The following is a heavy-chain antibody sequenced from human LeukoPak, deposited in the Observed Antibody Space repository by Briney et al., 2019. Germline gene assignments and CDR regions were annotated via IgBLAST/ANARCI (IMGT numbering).Heavy chain of an antibody. D-gene: IGHD3-10*01. V-gene: IGHV4-30-2*01. CDR3: ARAGLAGSFHFDY. CDR1: GVSISSGGYS. J-gene: IGHJ4*02. Sequence: PSQTLSLTCAASGVSISSGGYSWIWMRQPPGKGLEWIGYIYHSGSTYYNQSLKSRVNLSVDRSKNQFSLKLSSVTDADKAVYYCARAGLAGSFHFDYWAQGTLVTVSS. CDR2: IYHSGST.